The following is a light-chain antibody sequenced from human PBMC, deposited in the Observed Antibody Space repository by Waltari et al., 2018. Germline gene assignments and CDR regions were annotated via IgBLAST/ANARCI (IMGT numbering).Light chain of an antibody. V-gene: IGKV1-39*01. CDR1: QSISSY. CDR3: QQSYSTPVT. Sequence: DIQMTQSPSSLSASVGDRVTITCRASQSISSYLNWDQQKPGKAPKLLIYTASSLQSGVPSRFSGSGSGTDFTLTISSLQPEDFATYYCQQSYSTPVTFGGGTKVEIK. J-gene: IGKJ4*01. CDR2: TAS.